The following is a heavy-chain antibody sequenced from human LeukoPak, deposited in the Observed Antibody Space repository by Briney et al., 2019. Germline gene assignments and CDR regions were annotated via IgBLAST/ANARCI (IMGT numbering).Heavy chain of an antibody. D-gene: IGHD3-3*01. J-gene: IGHJ4*02. CDR2: IKQDGSQE. V-gene: IGHV3-7*01. Sequence: GSLRLSCAASRFTLSTYWMSWVRQAPGKGLEWVAHIKQDGSQEYYVDSVKGRFTISRDSAKNSLYLQMNSLRAEDTAVYYCARGVPYDSWSGPHYSDDWGQGILVTVSS. CDR1: RFTLSTYW. CDR3: ARGVPYDSWSGPHYSDD.